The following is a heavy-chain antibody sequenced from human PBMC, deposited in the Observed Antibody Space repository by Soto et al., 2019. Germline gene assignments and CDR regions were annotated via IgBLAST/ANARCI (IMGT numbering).Heavy chain of an antibody. CDR2: IYYSGIT. V-gene: IGHV4-59*08. CDR1: GGSISSYY. J-gene: IGHJ4*02. D-gene: IGHD6-13*01. Sequence: SETLSLTCTVSGGSISSYYWSWIRQPPGKGLEWIGYIYYSGITNYNPSLKSRVTISVDTSKNQFSLKLMSVTAADTAIYYCTRHEGGAAADRPLDYWGQGTLVTVSS. CDR3: TRHEGGAAADRPLDY.